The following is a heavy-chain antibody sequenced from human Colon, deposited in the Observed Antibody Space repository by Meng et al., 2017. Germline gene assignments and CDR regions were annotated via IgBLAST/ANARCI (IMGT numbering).Heavy chain of an antibody. J-gene: IGHJ3*02. CDR1: GGSISSNTYY. V-gene: IGHV4-39*07. CDR2: IYYRGST. Sequence: SETLSLTCSVSGGSISSNTYYWGWIRQPPGKGLEWIGSIYYRGSTYYNPSLKSRVTISVDTSKNQFSLKLTSVTAADTAVYYCARAGMSFDIWGQGTMVTVSS. CDR3: ARAGMSFDI.